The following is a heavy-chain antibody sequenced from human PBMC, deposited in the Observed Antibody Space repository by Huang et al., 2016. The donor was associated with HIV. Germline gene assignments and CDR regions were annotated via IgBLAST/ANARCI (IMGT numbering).Heavy chain of an antibody. CDR2: IKAYNGNT. Sequence: QVQLVQSGAEVKKPGAAVKVSCKASGYTFTSYGINWVRQDPGQGAEWMGWIKAYNGNTNYAQKFQGRVTMTTDTSTSTAYMELRSLRSDDTAVYYCARSDMRNFDWLLHYWGQGTLVTVSS. CDR3: ARSDMRNFDWLLHY. CDR1: GYTFTSYG. V-gene: IGHV1-18*04. J-gene: IGHJ4*02. D-gene: IGHD3-9*01.